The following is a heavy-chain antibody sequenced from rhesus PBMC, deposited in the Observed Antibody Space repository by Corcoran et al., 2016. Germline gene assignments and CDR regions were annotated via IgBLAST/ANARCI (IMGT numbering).Heavy chain of an antibody. CDR1: GYSISSGYY. Sequence: QVQLQESGPGLVKPSETLSLTCAVSGYSISSGYYWGWIRQPPGKELEYIGYISGSSGSTYYNPSLKSRVTISKDTSKNQFSLKLSSVTAADTAVYYCARRYSSWSTAYFDYWGQGVLVTVSS. CDR2: ISGSSGST. CDR3: ARRYSSWSTAYFDY. J-gene: IGHJ4*01. D-gene: IGHD6-13*01. V-gene: IGHV4-99*01.